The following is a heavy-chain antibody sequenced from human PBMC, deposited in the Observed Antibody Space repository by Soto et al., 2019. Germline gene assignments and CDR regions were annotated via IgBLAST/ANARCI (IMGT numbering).Heavy chain of an antibody. J-gene: IGHJ5*02. CDR2: IYYSGST. CDR1: GGTISGGGDY. V-gene: IGHV4-30-4*08. Sequence: SQNLSLTCTVSGGTISGGGDYWSWIRTPPGKGLEWIVYIYYSGSTYYNPSLKSRVTISVDTSKNQFSLKLNSVTAADTAVYYCASSAIVGREVNTWFDPWGQGILVTVSS. CDR3: ASSAIVGREVNTWFDP. D-gene: IGHD1-26*01.